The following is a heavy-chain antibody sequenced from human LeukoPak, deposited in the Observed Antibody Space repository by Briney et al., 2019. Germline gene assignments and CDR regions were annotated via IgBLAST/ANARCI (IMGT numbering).Heavy chain of an antibody. CDR3: ARVANWNDEGFDY. V-gene: IGHV3-48*01. Sequence: GGSLRLSCVASGFTFSTYSMNWVRQAPGKGLEWVSYISGTSNTIYYADSVKGRFTISRDNAKNSLYLQVNSLRAEDTAVYYCARVANWNDEGFDYWGQGTLVTVSS. J-gene: IGHJ4*02. D-gene: IGHD1-1*01. CDR2: ISGTSNTI. CDR1: GFTFSTYS.